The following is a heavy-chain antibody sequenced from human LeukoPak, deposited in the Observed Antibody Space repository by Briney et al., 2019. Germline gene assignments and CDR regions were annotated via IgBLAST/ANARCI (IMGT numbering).Heavy chain of an antibody. J-gene: IGHJ5*02. D-gene: IGHD5-18*01. CDR2: INHSGST. V-gene: IGHV4-34*01. CDR3: AKGAGGFSYYNWFDP. Sequence: PSETLPLTCAVYGGSFSGYYWSWIRQPPGKGLEWIGEINHSGSTNYNPSLKSRVTISVDTSKNQFSLKLSSVTAADTAVYYCAKGAGGFSYYNWFDPWGQGTLVTVSS. CDR1: GGSFSGYY.